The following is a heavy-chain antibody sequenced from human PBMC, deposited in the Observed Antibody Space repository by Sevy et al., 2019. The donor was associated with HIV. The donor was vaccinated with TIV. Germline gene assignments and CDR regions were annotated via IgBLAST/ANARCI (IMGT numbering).Heavy chain of an antibody. CDR1: GFSFSDYW. CDR3: ARGVFGSGSRLGLGY. D-gene: IGHD3-10*01. Sequence: GGSLRLSCEASGFSFSDYWMTWVRQAPGKGLEWVANMRQDGREKYYVDSVKGRFTISRDNAKNSLYLQMNSLIAEDTAVYYCARGVFGSGSRLGLGYWGQGTLVTVSS. V-gene: IGHV3-7*03. J-gene: IGHJ4*02. CDR2: MRQDGREK.